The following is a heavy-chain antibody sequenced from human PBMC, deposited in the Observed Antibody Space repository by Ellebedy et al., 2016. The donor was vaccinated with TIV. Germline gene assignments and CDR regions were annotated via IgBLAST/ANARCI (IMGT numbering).Heavy chain of an antibody. CDR2: INHSGST. V-gene: IGHV4-34*01. D-gene: IGHD4-17*01. CDR1: GGSFSGYY. CDR3: ARGDLEEGQAVTKVRRFDY. Sequence: SETLSLXCAVYGGSFSGYYWNWIRQPPGEGLEWIGEINHSGSTNYNPSLKGRVTISVDTSKNQFSVKLSSVTAADTAVYYCARGDLEEGQAVTKVRRFDYWGQGTLVTVSS. J-gene: IGHJ4*02.